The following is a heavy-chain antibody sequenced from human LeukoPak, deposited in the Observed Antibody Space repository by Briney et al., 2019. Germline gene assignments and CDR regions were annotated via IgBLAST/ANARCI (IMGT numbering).Heavy chain of an antibody. D-gene: IGHD6-13*01. CDR2: IKSKTDGGTT. CDR3: TTDPAAAPFDY. J-gene: IGHJ4*02. Sequence: PGGSLRLSCAASGFTFSSYAMSWVRQAPGKGLEWVGRIKSKTDGGTTDYAAPVKGRFTISRDDSKNTLYLQMNSLKTEDTAVYYCTTDPAAAPFDYWGQGTLVTVSS. V-gene: IGHV3-15*01. CDR1: GFTFSSYA.